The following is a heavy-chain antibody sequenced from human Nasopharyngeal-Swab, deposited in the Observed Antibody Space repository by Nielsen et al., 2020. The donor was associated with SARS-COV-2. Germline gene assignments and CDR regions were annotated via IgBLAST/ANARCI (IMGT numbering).Heavy chain of an antibody. V-gene: IGHV3-48*03. D-gene: IGHD2-2*01. J-gene: IGHJ4*02. CDR1: GFTFSIYE. CDR3: ARRTFSSTSLIDC. Sequence: GESLKISCTASGFTFSIYEMNWVRQAPGKGLEWVSYIHKGGGIIYYADSVKGRFTISRDNAKNSLYLQMNSLRVEDTAVYYCARRTFSSTSLIDCWGQGTLVTVSS. CDR2: IHKGGGII.